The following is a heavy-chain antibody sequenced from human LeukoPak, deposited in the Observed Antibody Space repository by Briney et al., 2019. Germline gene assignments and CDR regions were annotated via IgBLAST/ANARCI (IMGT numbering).Heavy chain of an antibody. V-gene: IGHV3-48*01. CDR3: AREWFGELI. CDR2: IRHDSSDI. CDR1: GFTFNGYS. J-gene: IGHJ4*02. Sequence: PGGSLRLSCAASGFTFNGYSMNWVRQAPGKGLEWISFIRHDSSDIYYADSVKGRFTISRDNAKNSLHLQMNSLRADDTAVYYCAREWFGELIWGQGTLVTVSS. D-gene: IGHD3-10*01.